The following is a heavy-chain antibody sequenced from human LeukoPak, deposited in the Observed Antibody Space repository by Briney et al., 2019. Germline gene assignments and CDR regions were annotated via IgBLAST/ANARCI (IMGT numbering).Heavy chain of an antibody. V-gene: IGHV3-48*01. Sequence: PGGSLRLSCAASGFTFSSYSMNWVRQAPGKGLEWGSYISSSSSTIYYADSVKGRFTISRDNAKNSLYLQMNSLRAEDTAVYYCARAGDSSGWSEIDYWGQGTLVTVSS. J-gene: IGHJ4*02. CDR1: GFTFSSYS. CDR3: ARAGDSSGWSEIDY. D-gene: IGHD6-19*01. CDR2: ISSSSSTI.